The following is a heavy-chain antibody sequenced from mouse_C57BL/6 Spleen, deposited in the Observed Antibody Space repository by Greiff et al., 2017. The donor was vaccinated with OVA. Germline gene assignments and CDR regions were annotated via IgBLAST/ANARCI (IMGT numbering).Heavy chain of an antibody. Sequence: QVQLQQSGAELVRPGASVTLSCKASGYTFTDYYINWVKQRPGQGLEWIARIYPGSGNTYYNEKFKGKATLTAEKSSSTAYMQLSSLTSEDSAVYVCARSLISTVVDYAMDYWGQGTSVTVFS. CDR2: IYPGSGNT. V-gene: IGHV1-76*01. CDR3: ARSLISTVVDYAMDY. D-gene: IGHD1-1*01. J-gene: IGHJ4*01. CDR1: GYTFTDYY.